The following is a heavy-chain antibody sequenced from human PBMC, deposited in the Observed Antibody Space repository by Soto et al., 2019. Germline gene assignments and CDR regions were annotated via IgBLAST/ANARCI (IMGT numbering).Heavy chain of an antibody. CDR2: ISDGGERT. Sequence: EVLLLESGGDSVQPGGSLRLSCIGSGFTFSDYVMSWVRQVPGKGLEWVSSISDGGERTDHRDSVRGRFTISRDNARFTLHLQMNSLRVDDTATYFCARDRSTDFGLDVWGQGTTVTVSS. CDR3: ARDRSTDFGLDV. CDR1: GFTFSDYV. D-gene: IGHD3-3*01. J-gene: IGHJ6*02. V-gene: IGHV3-23*01.